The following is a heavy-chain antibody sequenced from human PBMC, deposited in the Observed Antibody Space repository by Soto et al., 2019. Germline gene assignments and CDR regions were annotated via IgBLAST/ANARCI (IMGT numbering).Heavy chain of an antibody. CDR3: AAQRPIVVVVAATPRGGMDV. D-gene: IGHD2-15*01. J-gene: IGHJ6*02. CDR1: GSTFSSYA. CDR2: ISGSGGST. V-gene: IGHV3-23*01. Sequence: PGGSLRLSCAASGSTFSSYAMSWVRQAPGKGLEWVSAISGSGGSTYYADSVKGRFTISRDNSKNTLYLQMNSLRAEDTAVYYCAAQRPIVVVVAATPRGGMDVWGQGTTVTVSS.